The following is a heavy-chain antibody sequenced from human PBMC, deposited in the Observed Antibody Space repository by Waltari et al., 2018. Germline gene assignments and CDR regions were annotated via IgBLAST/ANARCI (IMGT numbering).Heavy chain of an antibody. Sequence: QVQLVQSGAEVKKPGSSVKVSCNTSGGSFSTYTLTWVRQAPGQGLEWMGGSIPIFPTPNDAQKFQGRLTSSADESTRTVYMDLSSLRSEDTAVYYCAKRGVNSTGGAFDYWGQGTLVTVSS. D-gene: IGHD3-22*01. CDR1: GGSFSTYT. J-gene: IGHJ4*02. CDR2: SIPIFPTP. CDR3: AKRGVNSTGGAFDY. V-gene: IGHV1-69*01.